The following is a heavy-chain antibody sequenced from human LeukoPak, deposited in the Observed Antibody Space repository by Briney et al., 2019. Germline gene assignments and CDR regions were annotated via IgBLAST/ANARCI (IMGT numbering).Heavy chain of an antibody. J-gene: IGHJ3*02. D-gene: IGHD3-3*01. CDR1: GFTFSSYS. CDR3: ARARGVITRGAFDI. CDR2: ISSSSSYI. V-gene: IGHV3-21*04. Sequence: GGSLRLSCAASGFTFSSYSMNWVRQAPGKGLEWVSSISSSSSYIYYADSVKGRFTISRDNSKNTLYLQMNSLRAEDTAVYYCARARGVITRGAFDIWGQGTMVTVSS.